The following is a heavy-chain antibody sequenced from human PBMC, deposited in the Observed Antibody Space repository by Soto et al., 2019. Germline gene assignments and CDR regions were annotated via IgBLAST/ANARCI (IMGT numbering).Heavy chain of an antibody. J-gene: IGHJ4*02. D-gene: IGHD2-8*01. V-gene: IGHV3-23*01. CDR1: GFSFSTYT. Sequence: PGGSLRLSFAAAGFSFSTYTMSWVRRAPGKGLEWVSTISGSGGSPSYAESVLGRFTISRDNPKKMLYLQMNSLRAEDTAVYYCAKARCTTSNCYVPDYWGQGTLVTVSS. CDR2: ISGSGGSP. CDR3: AKARCTTSNCYVPDY.